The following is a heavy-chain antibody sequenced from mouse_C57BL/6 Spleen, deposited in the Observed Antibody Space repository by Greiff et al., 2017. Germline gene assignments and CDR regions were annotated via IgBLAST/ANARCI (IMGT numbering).Heavy chain of an antibody. Sequence: VQLVESGAELARPGASVKLSCKASGYTFTSYGISWVKQRTGQGLEWIGEIYPRSGNTYYNEKFKGKATLTADKSSSTAYMELRSLTSEDSAVYFCAREGDYDGYAMDYWGQGTSVTVSS. CDR3: AREGDYDGYAMDY. D-gene: IGHD2-4*01. CDR1: GYTFTSYG. CDR2: IYPRSGNT. J-gene: IGHJ4*01. V-gene: IGHV1-81*01.